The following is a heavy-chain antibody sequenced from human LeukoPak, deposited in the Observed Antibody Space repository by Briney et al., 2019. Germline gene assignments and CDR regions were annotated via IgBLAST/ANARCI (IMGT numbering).Heavy chain of an antibody. V-gene: IGHV3-30*02. CDR2: IHYDGSNK. CDR1: GFTFSSYG. D-gene: IGHD3-10*01. CDR3: AKDPIRGVRPYFSS. Sequence: GGSLRLSCAASGFTFSSYGMQWVRQAPGKGLEWVAFIHYDGSNKYYANSVKGRFTISRDNSKNTLYLHMNSLRAEDTAVYYCAKDPIRGVRPYFSSWGQGTLVTVSS. J-gene: IGHJ5*02.